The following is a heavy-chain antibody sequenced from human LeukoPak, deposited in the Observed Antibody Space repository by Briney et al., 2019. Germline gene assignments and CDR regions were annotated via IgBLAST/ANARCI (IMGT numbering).Heavy chain of an antibody. CDR3: AREDCSSTSCSIDY. J-gene: IGHJ4*02. Sequence: GGSLRLSCAASGFTFSSYWMSWVRQAPGKGLEWVANIKQDGSEKYYVDSVKGRFTISRDNAKNSLYLQMNSLRAGDTAVYYCAREDCSSTSCSIDYWGQGTLVTVSS. D-gene: IGHD2-2*01. CDR1: GFTFSSYW. CDR2: IKQDGSEK. V-gene: IGHV3-7*01.